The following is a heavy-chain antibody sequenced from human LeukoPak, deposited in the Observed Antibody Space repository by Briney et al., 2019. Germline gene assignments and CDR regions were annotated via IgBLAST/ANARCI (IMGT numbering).Heavy chain of an antibody. CDR1: GFNFSSYA. CDR2: IKGGGGDP. CDR3: AKGGHDFNPFYC. Sequence: GGSLRLSCAASGFNFSSYAMGWVRQAPGKGLEWVSSIKGGGGDPFYADSVRGRFTISRDNSKNTLYLQLNSLRAEDRAVYFCAKGGHDFNPFYCWGQGALVTVSS. V-gene: IGHV3-23*01. J-gene: IGHJ4*02. D-gene: IGHD2-21*02.